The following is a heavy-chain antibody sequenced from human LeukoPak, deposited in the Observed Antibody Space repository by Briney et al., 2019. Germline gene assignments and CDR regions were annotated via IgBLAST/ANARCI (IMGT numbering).Heavy chain of an antibody. CDR1: GYTFYDYG. CDR3: ARDSRETGSTSDFDF. CDR2: IGADTGNT. Sequence: GASVKVSCKTSGYTFYDYGISWVRQAPGQGLEWMGWIGADTGNTNFAQKLQDRVTMTTDTSTSTAYMELRSLTSDDTAVYYCARDSRETGSTSDFDFWGQGTLVTVSP. J-gene: IGHJ4*02. D-gene: IGHD1-7*01. V-gene: IGHV1-18*04.